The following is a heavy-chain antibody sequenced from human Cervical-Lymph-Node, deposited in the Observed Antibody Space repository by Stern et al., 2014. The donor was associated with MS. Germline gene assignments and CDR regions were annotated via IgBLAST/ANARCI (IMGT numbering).Heavy chain of an antibody. Sequence: VQLVESGGGLVQPGRSLRLSCAASGFSFDDYAMHWVRPAPGKGLEWVSGISWNRGRIGYADSVKGRFTVSRDNAKSSLFLQMNSLRSEDTALYYCVKGGVWQLPNAFDHWGQGTLVTVSS. CDR1: GFSFDDYA. J-gene: IGHJ4*02. V-gene: IGHV3-9*01. CDR2: ISWNRGRI. CDR3: VKGGVWQLPNAFDH. D-gene: IGHD6-6*01.